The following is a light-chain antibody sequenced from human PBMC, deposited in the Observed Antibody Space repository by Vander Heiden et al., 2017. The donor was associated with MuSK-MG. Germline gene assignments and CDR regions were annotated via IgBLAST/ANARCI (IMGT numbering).Light chain of an antibody. V-gene: IGKV1-8*01. Sequence: AIRMTQSPSSFSASTGDRVTITCRASQGISSYLAWYQQKPGKAPKLLIYAASTLQSGVPSRFSGSGSGTDFTLTISCLQSEDFATYYCQQYYSDPRVIFGPGTKVDIK. CDR2: AAS. CDR3: QQYYSDPRVI. CDR1: QGISSY. J-gene: IGKJ3*01.